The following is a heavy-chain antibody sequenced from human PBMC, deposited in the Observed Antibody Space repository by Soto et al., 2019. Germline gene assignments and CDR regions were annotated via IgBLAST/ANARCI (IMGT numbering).Heavy chain of an antibody. Sequence: QVQLQQWGAGLVKPSEPLSLSCAVYGQSFSGHSWAWIRQPPGKGLAWIGEINESGSTYYNPSPKSPVTSSTDTSKNQFSPKLSSVSAADTAAYFCARGSGIVALPGELEDVKYDYWGQGTLVNVSS. D-gene: IGHD1-1*01. V-gene: IGHV4-34*01. J-gene: IGHJ4*02. CDR3: ARGSGIVALPGELEDVKYDY. CDR2: INESGST. CDR1: GQSFSGHS.